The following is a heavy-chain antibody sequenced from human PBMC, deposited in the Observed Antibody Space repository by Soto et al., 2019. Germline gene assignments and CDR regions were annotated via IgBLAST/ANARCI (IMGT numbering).Heavy chain of an antibody. CDR1: GGTFSSYA. CDR2: IIPIFGTA. V-gene: IGHV1-69*01. D-gene: IGHD4-17*01. J-gene: IGHJ3*02. Sequence: QVQLVQSGAEVQKPGSSVKVSCKASGGTFSSYAISWVRQAPGQGLEWMGGIIPIFGTANYAQKFQGRVTITADESTSTAYMELSSLRSEDTAVYYCARDAQSYGDLYDAFDIWGQGTMVTVSS. CDR3: ARDAQSYGDLYDAFDI.